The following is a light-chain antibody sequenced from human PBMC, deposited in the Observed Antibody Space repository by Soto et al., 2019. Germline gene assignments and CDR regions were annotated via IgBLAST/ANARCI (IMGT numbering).Light chain of an antibody. CDR1: SSDLAIYNY. V-gene: IGLV2-14*01. CDR2: QVT. Sequence: QSVLAQPASVSGSPGQSITISCTGTSSDLAIYNYVSWYQQQPGKAPKLMIYQVTNRPSGVSNRFSGSRSGNTASLTISGLQAEDEADYYCSSYTDSSNYVVGTATKVTVL. CDR3: SSYTDSSNYV. J-gene: IGLJ1*01.